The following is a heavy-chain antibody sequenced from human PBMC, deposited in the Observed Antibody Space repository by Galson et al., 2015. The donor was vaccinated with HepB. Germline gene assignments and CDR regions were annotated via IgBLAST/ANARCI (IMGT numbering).Heavy chain of an antibody. CDR3: ARVAHDSYYYGSEYYMDV. CDR1: GFSLSNARMG. CDR2: IFSNDEK. V-gene: IGHV2-26*01. Sequence: PALVKPTQTLTLTCAVSGFSLSNARMGVSWIRQPPGKALEWLAHIFSNDEKSYSSSLRYRLTISQDTSKSQVVLTMTNVDPVDTATYYCARVAHDSYYYGSEYYMDVWGKGTTVTVSS. J-gene: IGHJ6*03. D-gene: IGHD3-10*01.